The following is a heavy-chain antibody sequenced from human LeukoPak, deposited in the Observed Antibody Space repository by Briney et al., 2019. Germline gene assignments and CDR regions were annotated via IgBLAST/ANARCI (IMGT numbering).Heavy chain of an antibody. J-gene: IGHJ4*02. CDR3: AKDIAGSFDY. V-gene: IGHV3-9*01. CDR1: GFTFDDIS. Sequence: PGESLTLSCAVSGFTFDDISMHWVRLVPAKFLGWVSGISWNSGSIVYADTVKGLFTISRDNAKNSLYLQMNSLRAEDTALYYCAKDIAGSFDYWGQGTLVTVSS. CDR2: ISWNSGSI.